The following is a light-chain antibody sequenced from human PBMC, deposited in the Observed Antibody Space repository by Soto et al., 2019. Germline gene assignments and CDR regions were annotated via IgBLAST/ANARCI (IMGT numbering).Light chain of an antibody. Sequence: DIQMTQSPSTLSASVGDRVIITCRASQSISSLLAWYQQKPGKAPKLLIYKASSLESGVPSRFSGSGSGTEFTLTIRGLQLDDFVTYNCQPYNSNSPFGGGTRWRSN. CDR3: QPYNSNSP. CDR1: QSISSL. CDR2: KAS. V-gene: IGKV1-5*03. J-gene: IGKJ4*02.